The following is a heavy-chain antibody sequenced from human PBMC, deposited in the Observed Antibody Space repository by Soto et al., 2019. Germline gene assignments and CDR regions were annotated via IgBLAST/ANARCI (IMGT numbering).Heavy chain of an antibody. Sequence: GESLKISCAASGFTFSSYGMHWVRQAPGKGLEWVAVISYDGSNKYYADSVKGRFTISRDNSKNTLYLQMNSLRAEDTAVYYCAKDEYSYGYNFDYWGQGTLVTVSS. CDR3: AKDEYSYGYNFDY. J-gene: IGHJ4*02. CDR2: ISYDGSNK. CDR1: GFTFSSYG. D-gene: IGHD5-18*01. V-gene: IGHV3-30*18.